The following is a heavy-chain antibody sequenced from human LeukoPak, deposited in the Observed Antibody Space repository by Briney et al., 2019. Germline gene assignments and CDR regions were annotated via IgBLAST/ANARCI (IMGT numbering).Heavy chain of an antibody. CDR1: GGSISSYY. V-gene: IGHV4-59*01. CDR3: ARGETYCSSTSCSNWFDP. CDR2: IYYNGST. D-gene: IGHD2-2*01. Sequence: SETLSLTCTVSGGSISSYYWSWIRQPPGKGLEWIGYIYYNGSTNYNPSLKSRVTISVDTSKNQFSLKLSSVTAADTAVYYCARGETYCSSTSCSNWFDPWGQGTLVTVSS. J-gene: IGHJ5*02.